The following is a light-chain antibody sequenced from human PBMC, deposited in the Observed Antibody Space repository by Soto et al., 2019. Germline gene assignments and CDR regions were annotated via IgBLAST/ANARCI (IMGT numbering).Light chain of an antibody. Sequence: DIQMTQSPSTLSASVGDRVTITCRASHSISTWLAWYQQKPGKAPKLVIYDASSLESGVPPRFSGRGSGTRFTLTISSLQPDDFATYYCQQYSSNSAFGQGTKLEIK. V-gene: IGKV1-5*01. J-gene: IGKJ2*01. CDR2: DAS. CDR1: HSISTW. CDR3: QQYSSNSA.